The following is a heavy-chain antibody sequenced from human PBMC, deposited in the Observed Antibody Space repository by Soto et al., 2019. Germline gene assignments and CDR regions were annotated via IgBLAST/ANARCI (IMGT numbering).Heavy chain of an antibody. CDR1: GGSISSGGYY. D-gene: IGHD2-2*01. J-gene: IGHJ6*03. CDR3: AREMGVVVPAAADYYYYYMDV. Sequence: SETLSLTCTVSGGSISSGGYYWSWIRQHPGKGLEWIGYIYYSGSTYYNPSLKSRVTISVDTSKNQFSLKLSSVTAADTAVYYCAREMGVVVPAAADYYYYYMDVWGKGTTVTVSS. V-gene: IGHV4-31*03. CDR2: IYYSGST.